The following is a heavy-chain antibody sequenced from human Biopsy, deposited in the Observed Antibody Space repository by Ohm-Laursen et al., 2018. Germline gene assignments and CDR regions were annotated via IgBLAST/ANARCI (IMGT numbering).Heavy chain of an antibody. J-gene: IGHJ4*02. CDR1: GFTFSSYG. V-gene: IGHV3-NL1*01. Sequence: GSLRLSCAASGFTFSSYGMHWVRQAPGKGLEWVSVTFESGDTTHYGDSVKGRFSVSRDNSKSTLYLQMNSLRAEDTAVYYCAKTLGDSYGSRYFDYWGQGTLVTVSS. CDR2: TFESGDTT. CDR3: AKTLGDSYGSRYFDY. D-gene: IGHD5-18*01.